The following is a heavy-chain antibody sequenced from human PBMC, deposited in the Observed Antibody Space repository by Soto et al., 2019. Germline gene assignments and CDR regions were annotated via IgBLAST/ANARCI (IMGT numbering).Heavy chain of an antibody. J-gene: IGHJ6*02. V-gene: IGHV1-69*06. CDR1: GYTFTRYG. Sequence: SVKVSCKASGYTFTRYGISGVGQSALRGRDWMGGIIPIFGTANYAQKFQGRVTITADKSTSTAYMELSSLRSEDTAAYYCARAATTVVTRPYARDITYYYYYGMDVWGQGTTVTVSS. D-gene: IGHD4-17*01. CDR3: ARAATTVVTRPYARDITYYYYYGMDV. CDR2: IIPIFGTA.